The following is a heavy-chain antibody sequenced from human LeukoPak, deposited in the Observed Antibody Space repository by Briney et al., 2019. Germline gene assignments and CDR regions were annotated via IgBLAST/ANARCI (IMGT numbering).Heavy chain of an antibody. J-gene: IGHJ4*02. Sequence: GGSLRLSCAASGFTFSSYSMNWVRQAPGKGLEWVSYISSSSSTIYYADSVKGRFTISRDNAKNSLHLQMNSLRDEDTAVYYCARDRNVHDLDYWGQGTLVTVSS. V-gene: IGHV3-48*02. CDR3: ARDRNVHDLDY. D-gene: IGHD5/OR15-5a*01. CDR1: GFTFSSYS. CDR2: ISSSSSTI.